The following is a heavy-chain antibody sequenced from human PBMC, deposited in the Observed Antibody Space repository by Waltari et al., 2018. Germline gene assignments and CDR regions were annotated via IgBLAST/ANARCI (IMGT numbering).Heavy chain of an antibody. V-gene: IGHV4-34*02. Sequence: QVQLQQWGAGLLQSSETLSLTCAVYGGSFSGYYWGGVRPPPGRGRGWIGEINHAGYTNHNPSLRSRVTMSADTSKSQFSLKLNSVTAADTAVYYCVRLEDCTGPGGHCYSGDPFALDVWGQGTTVTVSS. CDR1: GGSFSGYY. D-gene: IGHD2-15*01. J-gene: IGHJ6*02. CDR2: INHAGYT. CDR3: VRLEDCTGPGGHCYSGDPFALDV.